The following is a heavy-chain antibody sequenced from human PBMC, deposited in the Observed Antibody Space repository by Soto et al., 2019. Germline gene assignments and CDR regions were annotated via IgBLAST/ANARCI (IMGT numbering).Heavy chain of an antibody. CDR2: INTDGCII. J-gene: IGHJ3*01. V-gene: IGHV3-74*01. Sequence: DVQLVESGGGVVQPGGSLRLSCAASGFTFSTHCMHWVRQAPGQGLLLVSRINTDGCIINYADSVQGRFTISRDNVKKTLYLRVDTLTAEDMGVYYWESQRITTNGCDVWGPVTMVIVSS. CDR3: ESQRITTNGCDV. D-gene: IGHD3-22*01. CDR1: GFTFSTHC.